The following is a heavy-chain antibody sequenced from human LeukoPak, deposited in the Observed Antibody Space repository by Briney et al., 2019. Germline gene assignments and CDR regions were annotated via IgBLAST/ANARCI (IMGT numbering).Heavy chain of an antibody. J-gene: IGHJ4*02. CDR1: GYSFTSYW. D-gene: IGHD1-26*01. V-gene: IGHV5-10-1*01. CDR2: IDPSDSYT. CDR3: AGTPTTSELIVDFDY. Sequence: GESLKISCKGSGYSFTSYWISWVRQMPGKGLEWMGRIDPSDSYTNYSPSFQGHVTISADKSISTAYLQWSSLKASDTAMYYCAGTPTTSELIVDFDYWGQGTLVTVSS.